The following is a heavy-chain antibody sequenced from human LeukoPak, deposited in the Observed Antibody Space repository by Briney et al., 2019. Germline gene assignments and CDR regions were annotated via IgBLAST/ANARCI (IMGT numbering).Heavy chain of an antibody. D-gene: IGHD6-13*01. CDR2: ISSSSSYI. CDR1: GFTFSSYS. Sequence: PGGSLRLSCAASGFTFSSYSMNWVRQAPGKGLEWVSSISSSSSYIYYADSVKGRFTISRDNAKNSLYLQMNSLRAEDTAVYYCARDRSSSWYSYDYWGQGTLVTVSS. CDR3: ARDRSSSWYSYDY. V-gene: IGHV3-21*01. J-gene: IGHJ4*02.